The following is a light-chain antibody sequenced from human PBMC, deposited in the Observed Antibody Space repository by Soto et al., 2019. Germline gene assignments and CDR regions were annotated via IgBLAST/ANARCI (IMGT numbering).Light chain of an antibody. CDR3: SSYTSSRSVV. CDR2: EVR. Sequence: QSVLTQPASVSGSPGQSITISCTGTSSDVGGYNYVSWYQQHPGKAPKLMIYEVRNRPSGVSNRFSGSKSGNTASLTISGLQAEDEADYYCSSYTSSRSVVFGGGTKLTVL. CDR1: SSDVGGYNY. J-gene: IGLJ2*01. V-gene: IGLV2-14*01.